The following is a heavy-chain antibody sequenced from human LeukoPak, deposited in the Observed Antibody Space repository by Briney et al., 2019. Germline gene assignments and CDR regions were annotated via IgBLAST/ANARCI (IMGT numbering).Heavy chain of an antibody. CDR1: GFTFSSYS. CDR2: ISSSSSYI. Sequence: GGSLRLSCAASGFTFSSYSMTWVRQAPGKGLEWVSSISSSSSYIYYADSVKGRFTISRDNAKNSLYLQMNSLRAEDTAVYYCASPSRGYSYGYYYYYGMDVWGQGTTVTVPS. D-gene: IGHD5-18*01. CDR3: ASPSRGYSYGYYYYYGMDV. J-gene: IGHJ6*02. V-gene: IGHV3-21*01.